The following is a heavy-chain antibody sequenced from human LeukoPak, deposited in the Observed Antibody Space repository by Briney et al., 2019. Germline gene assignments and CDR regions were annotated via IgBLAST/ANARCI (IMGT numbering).Heavy chain of an antibody. V-gene: IGHV3-48*03. J-gene: IGHJ4*02. Sequence: GGSQRLSCAGSGFTFSSYEMKWVRQAPGKGLEWVSYISSSGSTRYYADSVKGRFTISRDNPKNSLYLQMNSLRAEDTAVYYCARGSGYRGYDFDYWGQGTLVTVSS. D-gene: IGHD5-12*01. CDR3: ARGSGYRGYDFDY. CDR1: GFTFSSYE. CDR2: ISSSGSTR.